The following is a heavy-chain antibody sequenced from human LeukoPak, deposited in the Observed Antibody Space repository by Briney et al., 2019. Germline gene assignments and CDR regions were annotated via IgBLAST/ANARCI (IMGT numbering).Heavy chain of an antibody. D-gene: IGHD4-17*01. CDR2: ISYDGSNK. Sequence: PGGSLRLSCAASRFTFSSYGMHWVRQAPGKGLEWVAVISYDGSNKYYADSVKGRFTISRDNSKNTLYLQMNSLRAEDTAVYYCARMDGAEVYWGQGTLVTVSS. V-gene: IGHV3-30*03. CDR1: RFTFSSYG. J-gene: IGHJ4*02. CDR3: ARMDGAEVY.